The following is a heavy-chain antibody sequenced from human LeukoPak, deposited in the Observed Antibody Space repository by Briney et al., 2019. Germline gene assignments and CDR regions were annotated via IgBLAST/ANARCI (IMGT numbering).Heavy chain of an antibody. V-gene: IGHV3-23*01. J-gene: IGHJ1*01. CDR2: ISGSGHST. D-gene: IGHD3-22*01. Sequence: GGSLRLSCAAFGLTFSSYAMSWVRQAPGKGLEWVSGISGSGHSTYYADSVKGRFTISRDNSKNTLYLQMNSLRAEDTAVYYCARAIVVVTLEYFQHWGQGTLVTVSS. CDR1: GLTFSSYA. CDR3: ARAIVVVTLEYFQH.